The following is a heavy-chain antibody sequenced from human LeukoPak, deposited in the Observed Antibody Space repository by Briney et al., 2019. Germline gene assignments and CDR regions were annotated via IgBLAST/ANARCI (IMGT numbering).Heavy chain of an antibody. CDR3: LVKPLGRGLDY. J-gene: IGHJ4*02. V-gene: IGHV3-7*01. CDR2: IRQDGSVQ. CDR1: GFTFSSYW. Sequence: GGSLRLSCAASGFTFSSYWMSWVRQAPGKGLEWVANIRQDGSVQNYVDSVKGRFTISRDNPKNSVYLQMSSLRAEDTAVYYCLVKPLGRGLDYWGQEPLATVP. D-gene: IGHD3-10*01.